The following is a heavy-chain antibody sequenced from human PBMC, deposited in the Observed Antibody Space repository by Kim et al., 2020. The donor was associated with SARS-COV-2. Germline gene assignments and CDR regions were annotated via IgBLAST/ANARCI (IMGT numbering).Heavy chain of an antibody. CDR1: GFSVSNNY. Sequence: GGSLRLSCAASGFSVSNNYMSWVRQTPGKGLEWISAIYITENTYYADSVKGRFTISRDNSKNSLYLQMDSLRAEDTAVYYCTRHEVSSWYTPYFDLWGQGTLVTVSS. J-gene: IGHJ4*02. D-gene: IGHD6-13*01. V-gene: IGHV3-53*01. CDR2: IYITENT. CDR3: TRHEVSSWYTPYFDL.